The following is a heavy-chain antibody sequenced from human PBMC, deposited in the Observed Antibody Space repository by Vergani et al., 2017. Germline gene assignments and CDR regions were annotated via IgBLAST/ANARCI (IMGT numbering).Heavy chain of an antibody. V-gene: IGHV4-34*01. CDR2: ISHSGST. CDR3: ARRIWNAYWTGTPRFHP. D-gene: IGHD3-3*01. CDR1: GGSFSSDD. J-gene: IGHJ5*02. Sequence: QVHLQQWGTGLLKPSETLSLTCAVYGGSFSSDDWSWIRQPPGKGLEWIGEISHSGSTKYNPSLQSRITILLDSSKNQFSLRLRSMTAADTATYYCARRIWNAYWTGTPRFHPWGQGTLVTVSS.